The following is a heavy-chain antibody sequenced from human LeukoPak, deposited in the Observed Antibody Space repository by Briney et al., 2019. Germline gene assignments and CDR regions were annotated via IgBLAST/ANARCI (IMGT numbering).Heavy chain of an antibody. D-gene: IGHD3-10*01. Sequence: ASVKVSCKASGYTFTSYGLCWVRQAPGQGLEWMGWISGYSGNTNYAQKFQGRVTMTTDTSTSTTYMELRSLRSDDTAVYYCARVVYDSGNYNWFDLWGQGTLVTVSS. V-gene: IGHV1-18*01. J-gene: IGHJ5*02. CDR3: ARVVYDSGNYNWFDL. CDR1: GYTFTSYG. CDR2: ISGYSGNT.